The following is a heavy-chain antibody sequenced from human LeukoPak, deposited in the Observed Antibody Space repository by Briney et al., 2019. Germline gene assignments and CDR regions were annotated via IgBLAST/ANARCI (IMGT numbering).Heavy chain of an antibody. CDR3: ARSSYSSGEAYDY. D-gene: IGHD4-11*01. V-gene: IGHV3-74*03. Sequence: GGSLRLSCAASGFTFSSYWVHWVGQAPGEGLGWVSRINSDGSSTKYEDSVKGRFTISRDNAKNTLYLQMDSLRADDTAVYYCARSSYSSGEAYDYWGQGTLVTVSS. CDR2: INSDGSST. CDR1: GFTFSSYW. J-gene: IGHJ4*02.